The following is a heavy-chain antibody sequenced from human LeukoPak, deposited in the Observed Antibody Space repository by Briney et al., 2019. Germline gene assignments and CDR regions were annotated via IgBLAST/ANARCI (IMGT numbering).Heavy chain of an antibody. CDR2: IIPIFGTA. Sequence: ASVKVSCKASGGTFSSYAISWVREAPGQGLEWMGGIIPIFGTANYAQKFQGRVTITTDESTSTAYMELSSLRSEDTAVYYCARPRGSSTNAKWFDPWGQGTLVTVSS. J-gene: IGHJ5*02. D-gene: IGHD2-2*01. CDR3: ARPRGSSTNAKWFDP. CDR1: GGTFSSYA. V-gene: IGHV1-69*05.